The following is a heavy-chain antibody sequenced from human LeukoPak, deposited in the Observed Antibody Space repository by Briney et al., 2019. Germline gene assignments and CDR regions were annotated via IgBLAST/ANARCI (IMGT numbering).Heavy chain of an antibody. CDR1: GGSISSYY. J-gene: IGHJ5*02. Sequence: SETLSLTCTVSGGSISSYYWSWIRQPPGKGLEWIGYIYYSGSTNYNPSLKSRVTISVDTSKNQFSLKLSSVTAADTAVYYCASARHPSGGNMNWFDPWGQGTLVTVSS. V-gene: IGHV4-59*01. CDR3: ASARHPSGGNMNWFDP. D-gene: IGHD4-23*01. CDR2: IYYSGST.